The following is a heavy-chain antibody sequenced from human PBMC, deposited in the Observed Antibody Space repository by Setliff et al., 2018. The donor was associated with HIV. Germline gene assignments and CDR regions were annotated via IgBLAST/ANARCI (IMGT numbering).Heavy chain of an antibody. CDR3: ANRLRGYNKWYYFDY. J-gene: IGHJ4*02. V-gene: IGHV3-23*01. D-gene: IGHD1-1*01. CDR1: GFTFNSYA. CDR2: MSGSTGDT. Sequence: GGSLRLSCAASGFTFNSYAMSWVRQAPGKGPEWVATMSGSTGDTYYADSVKGRFTISRDNSKNTLSLQMNSLGAEDTAVYYCANRLRGYNKWYYFDYWGQGTLVTVSS.